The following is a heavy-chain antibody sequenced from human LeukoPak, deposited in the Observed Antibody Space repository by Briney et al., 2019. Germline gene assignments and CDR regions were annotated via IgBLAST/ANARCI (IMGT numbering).Heavy chain of an antibody. J-gene: IGHJ6*03. V-gene: IGHV4-59*01. Sequence: PSETLSLTCTVSGGSISSYYWSWIGQPPGKGLEWIGYIYYSGSTNYNPSLKSRVTISVDTSKNQFSLKLSSVTAADTAVYYCAGGAAYSSYYYYYMDVWGKGTTVTVSS. CDR3: AGGAAYSSYYYYYMDV. CDR2: IYYSGST. CDR1: GGSISSYY. D-gene: IGHD5-18*01.